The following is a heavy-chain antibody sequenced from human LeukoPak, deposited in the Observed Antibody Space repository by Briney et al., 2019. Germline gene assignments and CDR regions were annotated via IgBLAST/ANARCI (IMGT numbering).Heavy chain of an antibody. D-gene: IGHD3-16*01. Sequence: SETPSLTCTVSGGSISSYYWSWIRQPPGKGLEWIGYIYYSGSTNYNPSLKSRVTISVDTSKNQFSLKLSSVTAADTAVYYCARMGYYYYGMDVWGQGTTVTVSS. CDR3: ARMGYYYYGMDV. V-gene: IGHV4-59*01. CDR2: IYYSGST. CDR1: GGSISSYY. J-gene: IGHJ6*02.